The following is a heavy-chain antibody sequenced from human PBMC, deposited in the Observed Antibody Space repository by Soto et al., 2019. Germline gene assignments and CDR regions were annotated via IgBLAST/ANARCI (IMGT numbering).Heavy chain of an antibody. V-gene: IGHV3-33*01. Sequence: QVQLVESGRGVVQPGRSLRLSCAASGFTFSSYGMHWVRQAPGKGLEWLAVIWYDGSNKYYVDSVKGRFTISRDNSKNTLYLQMNSLRAEDTAVYYCARGGTDYGGNSDYWGQGTLVTVSS. CDR1: GFTFSSYG. CDR3: ARGGTDYGGNSDY. D-gene: IGHD4-17*01. CDR2: IWYDGSNK. J-gene: IGHJ4*02.